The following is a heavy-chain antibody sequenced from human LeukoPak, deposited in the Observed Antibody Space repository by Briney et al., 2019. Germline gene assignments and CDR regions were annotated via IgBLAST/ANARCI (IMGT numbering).Heavy chain of an antibody. CDR1: GFTFSSYA. V-gene: IGHV3-30-3*01. J-gene: IGHJ4*02. CDR3: AKGTIFGVVTNDYFDY. CDR2: ISYDGSNK. Sequence: GGSLRLSCAASGFTFSSYAMHWVRQAPGKGLEWVAVISYDGSNKYYADSVKGRFTISRDNSKNTLYLQMNSLRAEDTAVYYCAKGTIFGVVTNDYFDYWGQGTLVTVSS. D-gene: IGHD3-3*01.